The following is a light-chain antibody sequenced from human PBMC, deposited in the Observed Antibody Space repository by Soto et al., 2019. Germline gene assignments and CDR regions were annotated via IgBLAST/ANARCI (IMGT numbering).Light chain of an antibody. CDR1: QSISSSY. V-gene: IGKV3-20*01. Sequence: MVMSQSAATLSVSPGERATLCCRSSQSISSSYLAWYQQRPGQAPRLLIYGASSRATGIPDRFSGSGSGTEFTLTISRLEPEDFAVYYCQQYGSSSWTFGQGTKVDIK. CDR3: QQYGSSSWT. CDR2: GAS. J-gene: IGKJ1*01.